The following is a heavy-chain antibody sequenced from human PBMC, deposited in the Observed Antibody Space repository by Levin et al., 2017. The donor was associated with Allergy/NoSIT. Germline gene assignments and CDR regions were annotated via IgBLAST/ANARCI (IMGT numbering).Heavy chain of an antibody. V-gene: IGHV1-18*01. D-gene: IGHD2-2*01. CDR2: ISAYNGNT. CDR1: GYTFTSYG. Sequence: ASVKVSCKASGYTFTSYGISWVRQAPGQGLEWMGWISAYNGNTNYAQKLQGRVTMTTDTSTSTAYMELRSLRSDDTAVYYCARAGDCSSTSCYYNYYYYYGMDVWGQGTTVTVSS. J-gene: IGHJ6*02. CDR3: ARAGDCSSTSCYYNYYYYYGMDV.